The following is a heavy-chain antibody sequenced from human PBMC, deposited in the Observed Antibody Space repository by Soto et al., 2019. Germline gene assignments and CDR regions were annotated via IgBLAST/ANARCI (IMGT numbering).Heavy chain of an antibody. D-gene: IGHD3-10*01. CDR2: VYYSGSP. CDR3: VSPGRGAVDY. J-gene: IGHJ4*02. Sequence: QLQLQESGPGLVKPSETLSLICNVSGDSISSRNYYWGWIRQSPGKGLEWIGSVYYSGSPYYNPSLKSRVTISVDTSKNQLSLKVNSVTASDSSMYYCVSPGRGAVDYWGEGTLVTVSS. V-gene: IGHV4-39*01. CDR1: GDSISSRNYY.